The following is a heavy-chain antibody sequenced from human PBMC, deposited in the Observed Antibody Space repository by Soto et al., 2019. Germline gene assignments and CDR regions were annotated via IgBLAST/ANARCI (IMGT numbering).Heavy chain of an antibody. CDR1: GGSISSYY. CDR3: ARAGTMVRGVYYYYGMDV. D-gene: IGHD3-10*01. Sequence: SETLSLTCPVSGGSISSYYWSWIRQPPGKGLEWIGYIYYRGSTNYNPSLKSRVTISVDTSQTQFSLKLSSVTAADTAVYYCARAGTMVRGVYYYYGMDVWGQGTTVTVS. CDR2: IYYRGST. J-gene: IGHJ6*02. V-gene: IGHV4-59*01.